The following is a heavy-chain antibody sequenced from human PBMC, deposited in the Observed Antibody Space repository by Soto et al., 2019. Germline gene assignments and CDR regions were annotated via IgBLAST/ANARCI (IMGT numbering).Heavy chain of an antibody. CDR3: ATGDYGSLRTGY. V-gene: IGHV3-74*01. Sequence: EVHLVESGGDLVQPGGSLRLSCAASGFTFSNYWMHWVRQAPGKGLVWVSRIKSDGTYTDYADSVKGRFTISRDNAESTLYLQINRLRAEDTAVYFCATGDYGSLRTGYWCQGTLVTVSS. CDR1: GFTFSNYW. D-gene: IGHD3-16*01. CDR2: IKSDGTYT. J-gene: IGHJ4*02.